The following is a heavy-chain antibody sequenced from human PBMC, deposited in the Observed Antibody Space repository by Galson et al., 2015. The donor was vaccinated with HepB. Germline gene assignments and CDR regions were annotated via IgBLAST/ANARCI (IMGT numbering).Heavy chain of an antibody. CDR2: IWHDGSNK. J-gene: IGHJ1*01. CDR1: GFTFSSFG. D-gene: IGHD2-2*01. V-gene: IGHV3-33*08. CDR3: ATGHSSTWFGHGFEYFQH. Sequence: SLRLSCAASGFTFSSFGMHWVRQAPGKGLEWVAVIWHDGSNKDFADSVKGRFTISRDNSKNILYLQLNSLRTEDSAVYYCATGHSSTWFGHGFEYFQHWGQGALVTVSS.